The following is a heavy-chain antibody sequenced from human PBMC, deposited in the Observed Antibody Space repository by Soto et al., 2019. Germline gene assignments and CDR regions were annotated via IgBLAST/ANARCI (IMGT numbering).Heavy chain of an antibody. Sequence: QVQLQQWGAGRLKPSETLSLTCAVYGGSFSGYYWSWIRQPPGKGLEWIGEINHSGSTNYNPSLKSRVTISVDPSKNQFSLKLSSVTAADTAVYYCARANVVVPAAMGYGMDVWGQGTTVTVSS. J-gene: IGHJ6*02. D-gene: IGHD2-2*01. CDR3: ARANVVVPAAMGYGMDV. V-gene: IGHV4-34*01. CDR2: INHSGST. CDR1: GGSFSGYY.